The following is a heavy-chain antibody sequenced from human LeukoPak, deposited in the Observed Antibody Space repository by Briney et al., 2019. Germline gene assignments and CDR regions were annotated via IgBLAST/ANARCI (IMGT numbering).Heavy chain of an antibody. CDR2: FDPEDGET. V-gene: IGHV1-24*01. CDR1: GYTLTELS. J-gene: IGHJ3*02. CDR3: ATDLIVVVTRRTGGVGAFDI. Sequence: GASVKVSCKVSGYTLTELSMHWVRQAPGKGLEWMGGFDPEDGETIYAQKFQGRVTMTEDTSTDTAYTELSSLRSEDTAVYYCATDLIVVVTRRTGGVGAFDIWGQGTMVTVSS. D-gene: IGHD3-22*01.